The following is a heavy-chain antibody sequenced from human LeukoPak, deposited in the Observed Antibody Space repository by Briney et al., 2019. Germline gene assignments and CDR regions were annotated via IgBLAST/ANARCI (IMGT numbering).Heavy chain of an antibody. CDR2: VSGSGGST. V-gene: IGHV3-23*01. D-gene: IGHD5-18*01. Sequence: PGGSLRLSCAASGFTFSSYAVSWVRQAPGKGLEWVSAVSGSGGSTYYADSVKGRFTISRDNAKNSLYLQMNSLRAEDTAVYYCAREPAISWIQLPYYFDYWGQGTLVTVSS. CDR1: GFTFSSYA. CDR3: AREPAISWIQLPYYFDY. J-gene: IGHJ4*02.